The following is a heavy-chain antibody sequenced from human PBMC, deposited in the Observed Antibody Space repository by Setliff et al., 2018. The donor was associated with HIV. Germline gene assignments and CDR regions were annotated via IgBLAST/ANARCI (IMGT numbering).Heavy chain of an antibody. V-gene: IGHV3-23*01. CDR2: ISGSGDST. Sequence: PGGSLRLSCAASGFTFSSYAITWVRQAPGKGLEWVSAISGSGDSTFYADSVQGRFTISRDNSKNTLYLQLTSLRAEDTAVYYCARGPQYNFWGGYLGLWGQGTLVTVSS. CDR1: GFTFSSYA. CDR3: ARGPQYNFWGGYLGL. J-gene: IGHJ4*02. D-gene: IGHD3-3*01.